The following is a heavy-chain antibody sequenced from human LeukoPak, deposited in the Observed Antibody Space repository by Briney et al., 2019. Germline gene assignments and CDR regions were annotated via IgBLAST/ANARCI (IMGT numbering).Heavy chain of an antibody. CDR2: LIPIFGTA. D-gene: IGHD3-22*01. CDR3: AREQTFYYDSKED. Sequence: EASVKVSCKASGGTFSSYVISWVRQAPGQGLEWMGRLIPIFGTANYAQKFQGRVTITTDESTSTAYMELSSLRSDDTAVYYCAREQTFYYDSKEDWGQGTVVPVTS. V-gene: IGHV1-69*05. CDR1: GGTFSSYV. J-gene: IGHJ4*02.